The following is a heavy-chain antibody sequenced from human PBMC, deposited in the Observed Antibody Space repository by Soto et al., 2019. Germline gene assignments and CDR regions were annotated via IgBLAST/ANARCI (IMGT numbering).Heavy chain of an antibody. CDR3: ARQIYDSDTGPNFQYYFDS. CDR2: IDPSDSQT. Sequence: GESLTISCKGSGYSFAGYWITWVRQKPGKGLEWMGRIDPSDSQTYYSPSFRGHVTISVTKSITTVFLQWGSLRASDTAMYYCARQIYDSDTGPNFQYYFDSWGQGTPVTVSS. J-gene: IGHJ4*02. CDR1: GYSFAGYW. V-gene: IGHV5-10-1*01. D-gene: IGHD3-22*01.